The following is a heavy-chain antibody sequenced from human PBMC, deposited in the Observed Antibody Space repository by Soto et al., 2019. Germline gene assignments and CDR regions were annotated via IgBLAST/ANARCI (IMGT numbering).Heavy chain of an antibody. Sequence: PGGSLRLSCAASGFTFSSYGMHWVRQAPGKGLEWVAAISYDGSNKYYADSVKGRFTISRDNSKNTLYLQMNSLRAEDTAVYYCAKDLLRVVTVTTGVYYYYGMDVWGQGTTVTVSS. CDR2: ISYDGSNK. D-gene: IGHD4-4*01. J-gene: IGHJ6*02. CDR3: AKDLLRVVTVTTGVYYYYGMDV. V-gene: IGHV3-30*18. CDR1: GFTFSSYG.